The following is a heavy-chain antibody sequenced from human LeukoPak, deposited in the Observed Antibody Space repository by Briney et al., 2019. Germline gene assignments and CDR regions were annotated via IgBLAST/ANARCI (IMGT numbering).Heavy chain of an antibody. Sequence: PSETLSLTCTVSGGSISSYYWSWIRQPPGKGLEWIGYIYYSGSTNYNPSLKSRVTISVDTSKNQFSLKLSSVTAADTAVYYCARDQSHYSIAVAGTGWFDPWGQGTLVTVSS. CDR1: GGSISSYY. D-gene: IGHD6-19*01. CDR3: ARDQSHYSIAVAGTGWFDP. J-gene: IGHJ5*02. V-gene: IGHV4-59*01. CDR2: IYYSGST.